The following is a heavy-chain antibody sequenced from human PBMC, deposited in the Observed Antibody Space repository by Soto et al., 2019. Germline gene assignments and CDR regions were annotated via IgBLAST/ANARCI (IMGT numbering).Heavy chain of an antibody. V-gene: IGHV4-31*02. CDR3: ARGEGEYYDIFTANSFPH. D-gene: IGHD3-9*01. J-gene: IGHJ1*01. CDR2: IYYSGST. Sequence: PSETLSLTCTVSGGSISSGGYYWSWIRQHPGKGLEWIGYIYYSGSTYYNPSLKSRVTISVDTSKNQFSLKLSSVTAADTAVYYCARGEGEYYDIFTANSFPHWRQGTLVTVSS. CDR1: GGSISSGGYY.